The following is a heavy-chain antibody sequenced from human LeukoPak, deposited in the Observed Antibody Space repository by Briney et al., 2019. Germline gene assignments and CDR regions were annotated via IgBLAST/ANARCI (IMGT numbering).Heavy chain of an antibody. D-gene: IGHD4-17*01. CDR3: ARCTVTNDAFDI. V-gene: IGHV4-34*01. Sequence: PSETLSLTCAVYGGSFSSYYWSWIRQPPGKGLEWIGEINHSGSTNYNPSLKSRVTISVDTSKNQFSLKLSSETAADTGVYYFARCTVTNDAFDIWGQGTMVTVSS. J-gene: IGHJ3*02. CDR1: GGSFSSYY. CDR2: INHSGST.